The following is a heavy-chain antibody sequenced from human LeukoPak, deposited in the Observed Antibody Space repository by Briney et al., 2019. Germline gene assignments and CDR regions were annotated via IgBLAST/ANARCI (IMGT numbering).Heavy chain of an antibody. J-gene: IGHJ4*02. CDR1: GFTFSSCS. CDR3: ARVGTTGIDFDY. D-gene: IGHD1-1*01. CDR2: ISGSSSTI. V-gene: IGHV3-48*02. Sequence: PGGSLRLSCAASGFTFSSCSMTWVRQAPGKGLEWVSYISGSSSTIYYADSVKGRFNISRDNAKNSLCLQMNSLRDEDTAVYYCARVGTTGIDFDYWGQGTLVTVSS.